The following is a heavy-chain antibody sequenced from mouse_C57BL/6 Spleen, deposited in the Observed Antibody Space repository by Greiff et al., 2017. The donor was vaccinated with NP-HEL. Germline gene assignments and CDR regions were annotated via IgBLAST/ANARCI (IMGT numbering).Heavy chain of an antibody. CDR1: GYTFTSYW. CDR2: IDPSDSYT. CDR3: ARVWDYDRVFAY. J-gene: IGHJ3*01. Sequence: QVQLKQPGAELVMPGASVKLSCKASGYTFTSYWMHWVKQRPGQGLEWIGEIDPSDSYTNYNQKFKGKSTLTVDKSSSTAYMQLSSLTSEDSAVYYCARVWDYDRVFAYWGQGTLVTVSA. D-gene: IGHD2-4*01. V-gene: IGHV1-69*01.